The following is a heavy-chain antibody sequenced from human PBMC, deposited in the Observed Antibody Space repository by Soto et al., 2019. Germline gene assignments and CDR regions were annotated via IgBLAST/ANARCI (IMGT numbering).Heavy chain of an antibody. CDR3: ARDSGYCSGNICTGWFDP. CDR1: GFTFSRHT. D-gene: IGHD2-15*01. J-gene: IGHJ5*02. V-gene: IGHV3-21*01. Sequence: EVQLVESGGGLVKPGGSLRLSCAAAGFTFSRHTMNWVRQAPGKGLEWVSSISSSSSYIFYGDSVKGRFTISRDNAKNSLYLQMNSLRAEDTAVYYCARDSGYCSGNICTGWFDPWGQGTLVTVSS. CDR2: ISSSSSYI.